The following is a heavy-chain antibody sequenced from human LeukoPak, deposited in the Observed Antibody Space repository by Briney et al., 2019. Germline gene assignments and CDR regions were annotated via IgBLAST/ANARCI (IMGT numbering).Heavy chain of an antibody. Sequence: SGGSLRLSCAASGFTFSSYWMSWVRQAPGKGLEWVANIKQDGSEKYYVDSVKGRFTISRDNAKNSLYLQMNSLRAEDTAVYYCARDPSVAWIQPFYYFDYWGQGTLVTVSS. V-gene: IGHV3-7*01. D-gene: IGHD5-18*01. CDR1: GFTFSSYW. CDR2: IKQDGSEK. J-gene: IGHJ4*02. CDR3: ARDPSVAWIQPFYYFDY.